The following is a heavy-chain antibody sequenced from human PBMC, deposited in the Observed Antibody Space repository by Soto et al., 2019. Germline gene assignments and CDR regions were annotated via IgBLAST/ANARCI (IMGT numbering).Heavy chain of an antibody. D-gene: IGHD3-3*01. CDR2: ISDSGSAI. Sequence: QVQLVESGGGLVKPGGSLRLSCTVSGFTFSDFDMSWIRQAPGKGLECISYISDSGSAIYYADSMKGRFTISRDNAKNSLFLQMHSLRADDTAVYYCAREPPYFDFWSGQRTVFDYWGQGPLVTVSS. CDR3: AREPPYFDFWSGQRTVFDY. CDR1: GFTFSDFD. J-gene: IGHJ4*02. V-gene: IGHV3-11*01.